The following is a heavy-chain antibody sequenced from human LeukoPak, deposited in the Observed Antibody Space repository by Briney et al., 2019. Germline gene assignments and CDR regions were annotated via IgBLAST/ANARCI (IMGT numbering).Heavy chain of an antibody. D-gene: IGHD5-24*01. CDR3: AKRTLAANYFSYGSIDY. J-gene: IGHJ4*02. CDR2: ISGSGGST. V-gene: IGHV3-23*01. CDR1: GFTFSSYA. Sequence: PGGSLRLSCAASGFTFSSYAMSWVRQAPGKGLEWVSAISGSGGSTYYADSVKGRFTISRDNSKNTLYLQMNSLRAEDTAVYYCAKRTLAANYFSYGSIDYWGQGTLVTVSS.